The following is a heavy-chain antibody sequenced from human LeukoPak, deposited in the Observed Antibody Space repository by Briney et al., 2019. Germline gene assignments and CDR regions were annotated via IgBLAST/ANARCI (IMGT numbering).Heavy chain of an antibody. Sequence: ASVKVSRKASGYTFTSYYMHWVRQAPGQGLEWMGIINPSGGSTSYAQKFQGRVTMTRDTSTSTVYMELSSLRSEDTAVYYCARDRGRFLEWLLPTGFDYWGQGTLVTVSS. D-gene: IGHD3-3*01. CDR1: GYTFTSYY. J-gene: IGHJ4*02. CDR2: INPSGGST. V-gene: IGHV1-46*01. CDR3: ARDRGRFLEWLLPTGFDY.